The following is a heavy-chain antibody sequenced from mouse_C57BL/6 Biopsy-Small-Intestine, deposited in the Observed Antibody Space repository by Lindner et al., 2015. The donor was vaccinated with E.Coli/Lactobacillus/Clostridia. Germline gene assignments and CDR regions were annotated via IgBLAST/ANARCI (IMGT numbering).Heavy chain of an antibody. V-gene: IGHV1-19*01. D-gene: IGHD2-5*01. Sequence: VQLQESGPVLVKPGASVKMSCKASGYTFTDYYMNWVKQSHGKSLEWIGVINPYNGGTSYNQKFKGKATLTVDKSSSTAYLQLSSLTSEDTAVYYCARLYSNHWYFDVWGTGTTVTVSS. CDR2: INPYNGGT. CDR3: ARLYSNHWYFDV. J-gene: IGHJ1*03. CDR1: GYTFTDYY.